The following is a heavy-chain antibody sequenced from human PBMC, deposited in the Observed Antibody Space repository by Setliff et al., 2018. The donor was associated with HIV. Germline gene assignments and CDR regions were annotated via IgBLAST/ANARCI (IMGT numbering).Heavy chain of an antibody. J-gene: IGHJ6*03. D-gene: IGHD2-21*01. V-gene: IGHV1-18*01. CDR2: ISTYNGNT. Sequence: ASVKVSCKASGYTFTTYGITWVRQAPGQGLEWMGWISTYNGNTNYAQKFQGRVTMTTVTSTSTAYMELRSLISDDTAVYYCARLSIPAYYYMDVWGKGTTVTVSS. CDR1: GYTFTTYG. CDR3: ARLSIPAYYYMDV.